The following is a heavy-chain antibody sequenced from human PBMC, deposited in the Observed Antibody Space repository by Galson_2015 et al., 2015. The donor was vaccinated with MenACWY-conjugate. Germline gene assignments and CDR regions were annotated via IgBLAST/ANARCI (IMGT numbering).Heavy chain of an antibody. Sequence: SLRLSCAASGFTFSSYRMNWVRQAPGKGLEWVSYISSSSSTIYYADSVKGRFTISRDNAKNSLYLQMNSLRAEDTAVYYCARYYDILTGDYGMDVWGQGTTVTVSS. J-gene: IGHJ6*02. CDR2: ISSSSSTI. D-gene: IGHD3-9*01. CDR1: GFTFSSYR. CDR3: ARYYDILTGDYGMDV. V-gene: IGHV3-48*04.